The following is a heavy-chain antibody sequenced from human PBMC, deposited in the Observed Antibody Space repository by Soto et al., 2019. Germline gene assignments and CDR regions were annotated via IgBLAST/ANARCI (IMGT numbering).Heavy chain of an antibody. Sequence: GVLRLSCAASGFTFSTYAMSWVRQAPGKGLEWVSGISASGASPYYTDSVKGRFTISRDNSQNTLHLQMSSLRAEDTAVYYCAKEDSRHCSSTSCYLNYWGRGTLVSVSS. CDR3: AKEDSRHCSSTSCYLNY. CDR1: GFTFSTYA. V-gene: IGHV3-23*01. J-gene: IGHJ4*01. D-gene: IGHD2-2*01. CDR2: ISASGASP.